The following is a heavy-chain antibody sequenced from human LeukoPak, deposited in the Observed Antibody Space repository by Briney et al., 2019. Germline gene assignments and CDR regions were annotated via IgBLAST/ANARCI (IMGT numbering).Heavy chain of an antibody. CDR3: ARGPLSSGWYGEY. J-gene: IGHJ4*02. CDR1: GGSFSGYY. Sequence: SETLSPTCAVYGGSFSGYYWSWLRQPPGKGLEWIGEINHSGGTNYNPSLKSRVTISVDTSKNQFSLKLSSVTAADTAVYYCARGPLSSGWYGEYWGQGTLVTVSS. V-gene: IGHV4-34*01. D-gene: IGHD6-19*01. CDR2: INHSGGT.